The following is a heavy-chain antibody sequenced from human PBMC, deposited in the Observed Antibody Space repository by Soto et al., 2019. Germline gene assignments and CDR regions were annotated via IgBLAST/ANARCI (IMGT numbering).Heavy chain of an antibody. CDR2: IYYSGST. J-gene: IGHJ4*02. Sequence: QVQLQESGPGLVKPSQTLSLTCTVSGGSISSGDYYWSWIRQPPGKGLEWIGYIYYSGSTYYNPSLRSRVTISVDTSKNQFSLKLSSVTAADTAVYYCARFSVGWAAGLDYWGQGTLVTVSS. CDR1: GGSISSGDYY. D-gene: IGHD6-13*01. CDR3: ARFSVGWAAGLDY. V-gene: IGHV4-30-4*01.